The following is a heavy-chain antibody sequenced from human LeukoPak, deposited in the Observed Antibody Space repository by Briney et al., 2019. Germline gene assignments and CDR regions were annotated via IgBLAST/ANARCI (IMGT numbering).Heavy chain of an antibody. J-gene: IGHJ3*02. V-gene: IGHV4-34*01. Sequence: PSETLSLTCAVYGGSFSGYYWSWIRQPPGKGLEWIGEINHSGSTNYNPSLKSRVTISVDTSKNQFSLKLSSVTAADTAVYYCAREESSSQPGDAFDIWGQGTMVTVSS. CDR1: GGSFSGYY. CDR2: INHSGST. D-gene: IGHD6-13*01. CDR3: AREESSSQPGDAFDI.